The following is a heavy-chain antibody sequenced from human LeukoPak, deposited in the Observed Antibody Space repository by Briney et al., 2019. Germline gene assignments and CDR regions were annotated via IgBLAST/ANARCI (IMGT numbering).Heavy chain of an antibody. V-gene: IGHV1-18*01. CDR1: GYTFTSSY. J-gene: IGHJ4*02. D-gene: IGHD1-26*01. CDR2: VSAYNGKT. Sequence: ASVTVSFKASGYTFTSSYINWVRQAPGQGLEWMGWVSAYNGKTSYVQNFQGRVTMTTDSSTNTAYMDLTSLTSDDTAMYYCARGGTYYPCIDYWGQGTLVTVSS. CDR3: ARGGTYYPCIDY.